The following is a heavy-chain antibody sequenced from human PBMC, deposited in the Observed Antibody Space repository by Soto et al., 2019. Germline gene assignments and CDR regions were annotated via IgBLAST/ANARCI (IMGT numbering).Heavy chain of an antibody. CDR1: GISISSYA. CDR2: ISGSGGST. D-gene: IGHD2-21*01. V-gene: IGHV3-23*01. CDR3: AKGPIVVGAFDI. J-gene: IGHJ3*02. Sequence: EVQLLESGGGLEQPGGSLRLSCAASGISISSYAMSWVRQAPGKGLEWVSAISGSGGSTYYADSVKGRFTISRDNSKNTLYLQMNSLRAEDTAVYSCAKGPIVVGAFDIWGQGTMVTVSS.